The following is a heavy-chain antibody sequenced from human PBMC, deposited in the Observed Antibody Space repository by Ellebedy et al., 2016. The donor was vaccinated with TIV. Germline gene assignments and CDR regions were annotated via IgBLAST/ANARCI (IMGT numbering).Heavy chain of an antibody. CDR1: GFSISSYY. V-gene: IGHV4-59*12. D-gene: IGHD5-12*01. Sequence: MPSETLSLTCTVSGFSISSYYLSWIRQPPGKGLEWIGYIYYSGSTNYNPSLKSRLTISVDTYKNHFSLKLSSVTAADTAVYYCGRDVDDWFDPWGQGTLVTVSS. J-gene: IGHJ5*02. CDR3: GRDVDDWFDP. CDR2: IYYSGST.